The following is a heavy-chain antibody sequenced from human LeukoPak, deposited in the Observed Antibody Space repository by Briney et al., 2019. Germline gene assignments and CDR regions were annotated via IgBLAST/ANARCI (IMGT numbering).Heavy chain of an antibody. CDR2: IYPGDSES. Sequence: GESLKISCKGSGYSFASYWIGWVRQMPGKGLEWMGIIYPGDSESRYSPSFQGQVTISADKSISTAYLQWSSLKASDTAMYYCARRASGRHLDYWGQGTLVTVSS. D-gene: IGHD1-26*01. CDR1: GYSFASYW. CDR3: ARRASGRHLDY. V-gene: IGHV5-51*01. J-gene: IGHJ4*02.